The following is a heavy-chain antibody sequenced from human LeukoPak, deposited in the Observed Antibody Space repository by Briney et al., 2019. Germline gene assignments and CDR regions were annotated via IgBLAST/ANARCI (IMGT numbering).Heavy chain of an antibody. CDR2: IYSGTT. Sequence: GGSLRLSCTVSGFSVSDNSMSWVRQAPGKGLEWVSFIYSGTTHYSDSVKGRFTISRDNSKNTLYLQMNSLRTEDTAVYYCAKDPRRYSRTGGYFDYWGQGTLVTVSS. J-gene: IGHJ4*02. CDR1: GFSVSDNS. D-gene: IGHD6-13*01. CDR3: AKDPRRYSRTGGYFDY. V-gene: IGHV3-66*03.